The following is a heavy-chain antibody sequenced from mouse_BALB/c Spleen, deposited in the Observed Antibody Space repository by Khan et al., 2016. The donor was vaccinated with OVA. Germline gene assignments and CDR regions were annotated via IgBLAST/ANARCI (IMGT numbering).Heavy chain of an antibody. D-gene: IGHD1-1*01. CDR1: GYSITSGYS. Sequence: VQLQQSGPDLVKPSQSLSLTCTVTGYSITSGYSWHWIRQFPGNKLEWMGYIYYSGKTHYNPSLKSRISITRDTSKNQFFLQLNSVTTEDTATYYCARSGTTVVAYWYFDVWGAGTTVTVSS. CDR3: ARSGTTVVAYWYFDV. J-gene: IGHJ1*01. V-gene: IGHV3-1*02. CDR2: IYYSGKT.